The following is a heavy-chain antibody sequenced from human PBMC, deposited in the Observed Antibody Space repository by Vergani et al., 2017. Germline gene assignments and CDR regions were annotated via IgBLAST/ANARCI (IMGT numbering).Heavy chain of an antibody. D-gene: IGHD6-19*01. V-gene: IGHV3-9*01. CDR2: ISWNSGSI. Sequence: EVQLVESGGGLVQPGRSLRLSCAASGFTFDDYAMHWVRKAPGKGLEGVSGISWNSGSIGYADSVKGRFTISRDNDKNSLYLQMNSLRAEDTALYYCAKAEQWLAPGDYGGQGTLVTVSS. CDR3: AKAEQWLAPGDY. CDR1: GFTFDDYA. J-gene: IGHJ4*02.